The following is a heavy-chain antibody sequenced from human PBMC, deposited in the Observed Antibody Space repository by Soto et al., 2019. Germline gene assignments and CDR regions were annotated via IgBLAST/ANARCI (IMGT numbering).Heavy chain of an antibody. CDR3: ARDEVYCSSTICYARPGDYYYYYGMDV. J-gene: IGHJ6*02. Sequence: GGSLRLSCAASGFTFSTYGIHWVRQAPGKGLEWVTVISYDGRNKCYADSVKGRFTISRDNSKNTLYLQMNSLRAEDTAVYYCARDEVYCSSTICYARPGDYYYYYGMDVWGQGTTVTVSS. D-gene: IGHD2-2*01. CDR1: GFTFSTYG. CDR2: ISYDGRNK. V-gene: IGHV3-30*04.